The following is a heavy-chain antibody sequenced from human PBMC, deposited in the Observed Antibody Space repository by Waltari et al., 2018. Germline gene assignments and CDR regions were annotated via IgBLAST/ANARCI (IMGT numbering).Heavy chain of an antibody. CDR2: IIPIFGTE. J-gene: IGHJ6*02. D-gene: IGHD3-10*02. CDR1: GGTFSSYA. Sequence: QVQLVQSGAEVKKPGSSVKVSCKASGGTFSSYAISWVRQAPGQGLEWMGGIIPIFGTENYAQKFQGMVTITRNSSISTAYMELSSLRSEDTAVYYWARGNVQGLYYYYYYGMDVWGQGTTVTVSS. CDR3: ARGNVQGLYYYYYYGMDV. V-gene: IGHV1-69*05.